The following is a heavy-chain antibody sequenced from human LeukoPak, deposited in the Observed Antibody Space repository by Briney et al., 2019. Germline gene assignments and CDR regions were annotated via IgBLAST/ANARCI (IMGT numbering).Heavy chain of an antibody. D-gene: IGHD2-15*01. V-gene: IGHV1-18*01. CDR3: AREGYCSGGSCYSRPPDYYGMDV. J-gene: IGHJ6*02. Sequence: ASVKVSCKASGYTFTSYGISWVRQAPGQGPEWMGWISAYNGNTNYAQKLQGRVTMTTDTSTSTAYMELRSLRSDDTAVYYCAREGYCSGGSCYSRPPDYYGMDVWGQGTTVTVSS. CDR2: ISAYNGNT. CDR1: GYTFTSYG.